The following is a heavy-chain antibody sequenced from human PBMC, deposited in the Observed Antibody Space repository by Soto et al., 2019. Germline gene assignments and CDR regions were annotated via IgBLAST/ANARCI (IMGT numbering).Heavy chain of an antibody. CDR3: ARGYSNRGSWFDP. J-gene: IGHJ5*02. V-gene: IGHV3-66*01. D-gene: IGHD4-4*01. CDR2: IYSGGST. CDR1: GFTVSSNY. Sequence: GGSLRLSCAASGFTVSSNYMSWVRQAPGKGLEWVSVIYSGGSTYYADSVKGRFTISRDNSKNTLYLQMNSLRAEDTAVYYCARGYSNRGSWFDPWGQGTLVTVSS.